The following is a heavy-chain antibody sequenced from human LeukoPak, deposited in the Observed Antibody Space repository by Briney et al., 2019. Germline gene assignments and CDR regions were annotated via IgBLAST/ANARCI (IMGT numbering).Heavy chain of an antibody. CDR2: IYHNGNT. Sequence: SETLSLTCTVSGASTSSVDYYWTWIRQTPGEGLEWIGFIYHNGNTQYNPSLKSAITISIDTSKNQFSLMLSSVTAADSAVYYCARVRLEKVRAYYGMDVWGQGTTVTVSS. CDR3: ARVRLEKVRAYYGMDV. CDR1: GASTSSVDYY. D-gene: IGHD2-2*01. J-gene: IGHJ6*02. V-gene: IGHV4-30-4*01.